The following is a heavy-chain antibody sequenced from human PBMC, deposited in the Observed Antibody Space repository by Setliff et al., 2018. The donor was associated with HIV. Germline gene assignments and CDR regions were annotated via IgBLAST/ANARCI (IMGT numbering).Heavy chain of an antibody. CDR1: GVSITSYY. V-gene: IGHV4-59*01. Sequence: SETLSLTCTVSGVSITSYYWSWVRQVPGKGLEWIVNTYYGGSTDYSKYNPSVKSRATISVDIYRKQLSLNLRSVTAADTAVYYCARDFRYDTSGSLTGYGLDVWGQGTTVTVSS. J-gene: IGHJ6*02. CDR3: ARDFRYDTSGSLTGYGLDV. D-gene: IGHD3-22*01. CDR2: TYYGGSTDYS.